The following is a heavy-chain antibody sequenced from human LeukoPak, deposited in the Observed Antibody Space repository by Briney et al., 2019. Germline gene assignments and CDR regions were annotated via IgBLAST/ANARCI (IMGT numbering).Heavy chain of an antibody. CDR2: IIPIFGTA. J-gene: IGHJ5*02. CDR3: ARDNYADENWFDP. Sequence: PSVNFSSKAPGRTFSSYAISWVRHAPGQGIEWMGVIIPIFGTANYAQKFQGRVTITTAESTSTAYRELSSLIYEDTAVYYCARDNYADENWFDPWGQGTLVTVSS. V-gene: IGHV1-69*05. CDR1: GRTFSSYA. D-gene: IGHD1-7*01.